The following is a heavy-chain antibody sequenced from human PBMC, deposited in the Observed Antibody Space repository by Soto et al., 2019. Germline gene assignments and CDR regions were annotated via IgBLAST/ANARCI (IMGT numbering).Heavy chain of an antibody. CDR3: ASFGRGSGSYYIPTRES. CDR2: ISSSSSYI. D-gene: IGHD3-10*01. Sequence: EVQLVESGGGLVKPGGSLRLSCAASGFTFSSYSMNWVRQAPGKGLEWVSSISSSSSYIYYADSVKGRFTISRDNAKNSLYLQMNSLRAEDTAVYYCASFGRGSGSYYIPTRESWGQGTTVTVSS. V-gene: IGHV3-21*01. CDR1: GFTFSSYS. J-gene: IGHJ6*02.